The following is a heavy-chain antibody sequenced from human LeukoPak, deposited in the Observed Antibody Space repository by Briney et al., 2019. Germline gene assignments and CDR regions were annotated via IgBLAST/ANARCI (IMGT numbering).Heavy chain of an antibody. CDR2: ISGGDTM. Sequence: GGSLRLSCAASGFTFSSYEMNWVRQAPGKGLEWVSYISGGDTMYYADSVKGRFTISRDNAKNSLYLQMNSLRAEDTAVYYCARDGMVRGVIIWDAFDIWGQGTMVTVSS. J-gene: IGHJ3*02. D-gene: IGHD3-10*01. V-gene: IGHV3-48*03. CDR1: GFTFSSYE. CDR3: ARDGMVRGVIIWDAFDI.